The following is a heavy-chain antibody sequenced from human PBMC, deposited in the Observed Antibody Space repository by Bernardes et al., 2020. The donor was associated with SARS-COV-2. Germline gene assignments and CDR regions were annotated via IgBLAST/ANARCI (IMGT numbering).Heavy chain of an antibody. CDR2: IYSNGNT. CDR1: GFSVSNNY. J-gene: IGHJ4*02. Sequence: GGSLRLSCAASGFSVSNNYMSWVRQAPGKGLEWVSVIYSNGNTYYADSVKGRFTTSRDSLQNTLSLQMNSLRAEDTAIYYCARDYPDPADWGQGTLVTVSS. V-gene: IGHV3-66*01. CDR3: ARDYPDPAD. D-gene: IGHD6-13*01.